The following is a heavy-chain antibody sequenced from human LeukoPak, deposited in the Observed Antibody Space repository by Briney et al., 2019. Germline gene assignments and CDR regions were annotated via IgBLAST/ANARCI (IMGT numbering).Heavy chain of an antibody. CDR3: AKEGDYYDSSGCYDY. V-gene: IGHV3-23*01. CDR2: ISGSGGST. CDR1: GFTFSSYA. D-gene: IGHD3-22*01. J-gene: IGHJ4*02. Sequence: GGSLRLSCAASGFTFSSYAMSWVRQAPGKGLEWVSAISGSGGSTYYADSEKGRFTISRDNSKNTLYLQMNSLRAEDTAVYYCAKEGDYYDSSGCYDYWGQGTLVTVSS.